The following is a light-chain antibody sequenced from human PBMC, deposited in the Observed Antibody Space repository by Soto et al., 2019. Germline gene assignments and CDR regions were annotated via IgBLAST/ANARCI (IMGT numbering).Light chain of an antibody. Sequence: DFQMTQSPSSLSASVGDRVTITCRASQDISDHLAWYQHKPGKVPKLLIYEASTLQSGVTSRFSGGGSGTDCTRTISSLQPEDVATYYCQKYNRTPRTFGQGTKVELK. V-gene: IGKV1-27*01. CDR1: QDISDH. CDR3: QKYNRTPRT. J-gene: IGKJ1*01. CDR2: EAS.